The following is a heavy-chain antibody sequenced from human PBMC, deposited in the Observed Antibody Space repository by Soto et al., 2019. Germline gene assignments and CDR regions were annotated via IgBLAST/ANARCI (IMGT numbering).Heavy chain of an antibody. CDR1: GGSISSYY. J-gene: IGHJ4*02. CDR2: IYYSGST. V-gene: IGHV4-59*08. CDR3: ARTPYDSSGFTLDY. Sequence: SETLSLTCTVSGGSISSYYWSWIRQPPGKGLEWIGYIYYSGSTNYNPSLKSRVTISVDTSKNQFSLKLSSVTAADTAVYYCARTPYDSSGFTLDYWGQGTLVTVSS. D-gene: IGHD3-22*01.